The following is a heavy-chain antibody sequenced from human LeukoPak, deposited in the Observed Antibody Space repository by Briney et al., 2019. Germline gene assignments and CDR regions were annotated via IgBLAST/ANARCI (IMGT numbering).Heavy chain of an antibody. CDR1: GFTFSIYG. J-gene: IGHJ4*02. CDR2: INWNGGST. Sequence: GGSLRLSCAASGFTFSIYGMSWVRQAPGKGLEWVSGINWNGGSTGYADSVKGRFTISRDNAKNSLYLQMNSLRAEDTAVYYCARVRPLYGKGGDYWGQGTLVTVSS. CDR3: ARVRPLYGKGGDY. V-gene: IGHV3-20*04. D-gene: IGHD1-14*01.